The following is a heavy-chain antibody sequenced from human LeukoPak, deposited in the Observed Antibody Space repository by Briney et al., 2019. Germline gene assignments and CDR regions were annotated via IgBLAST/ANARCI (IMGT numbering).Heavy chain of an antibody. CDR2: INHSGST. Sequence: SETLSLTCAVYGGSFSGYYWRWIRQPPGKGLEWIGEINHSGSTNYNPSLKSRVTISVDTSKNQFSLELSSVTAADTAVYYCARGSHYDFWSGYSKRIDYWGQGTLVTVSS. J-gene: IGHJ4*02. CDR3: ARGSHYDFWSGYSKRIDY. D-gene: IGHD3-3*01. CDR1: GGSFSGYY. V-gene: IGHV4-34*01.